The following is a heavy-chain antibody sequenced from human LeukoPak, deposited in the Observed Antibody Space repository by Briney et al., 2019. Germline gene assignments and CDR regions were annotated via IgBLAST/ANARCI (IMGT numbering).Heavy chain of an antibody. CDR2: IYYSGTT. CDR1: GGSISSYY. Sequence: PLETLSLTCTVSGGSISSYYWSWIRQPPGKGLEWIGYIYYSGTTNYNPSLKSRVTISVDTSKNQFSLKLSSVTAADTAVYYCARDNIDSYGPYFDYWGQGTLVTVSS. V-gene: IGHV4-59*01. D-gene: IGHD5-18*01. CDR3: ARDNIDSYGPYFDY. J-gene: IGHJ4*02.